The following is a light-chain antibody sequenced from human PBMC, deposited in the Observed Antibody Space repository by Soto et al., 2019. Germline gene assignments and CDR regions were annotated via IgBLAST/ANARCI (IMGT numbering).Light chain of an antibody. V-gene: IGKV1-9*01. CDR3: QQLNSHPRT. J-gene: IGKJ2*01. CDR1: QAMFNY. CDR2: GAS. Sequence: DIQLTQSPIFLSASVGDRVTISCRASQAMFNYLAWYQQKPGKAPNLLIFGASTLQSGVTSRFSGSGSGTEFTLTISSLQPEDFATDYCQQLNSHPRTFGQGTKLEIK.